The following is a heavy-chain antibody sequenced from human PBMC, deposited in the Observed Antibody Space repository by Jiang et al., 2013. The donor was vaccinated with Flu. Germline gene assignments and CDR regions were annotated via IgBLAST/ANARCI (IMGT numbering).Heavy chain of an antibody. CDR2: LYWGDDE. D-gene: IGHD3-16*01. CDR3: AHRRGVWGAFDI. Sequence: AMLYWGDDERYRPSLRTRLTITKDTSKNQVVLTMTNVEPADTATYYCAHRRGVWGAFDIWGQGTMVTVSS. J-gene: IGHJ3*02. V-gene: IGHV2-5*02.